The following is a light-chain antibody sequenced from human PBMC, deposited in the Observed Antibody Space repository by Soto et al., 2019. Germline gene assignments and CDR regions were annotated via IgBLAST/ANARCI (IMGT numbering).Light chain of an antibody. CDR3: QKYDTDRRTFT. CDR2: AAS. V-gene: IGKV1-27*01. Sequence: DIQMTQSPSSLSASIGDRVTITCRASQGINNYLAWYQQKPGKVPKLLIHAASILQSGVPSRFSGSGSGTDFTLTISSLQTEDVATYYCQKYDTDRRTFTFGPGTKVDVK. J-gene: IGKJ3*01. CDR1: QGINNY.